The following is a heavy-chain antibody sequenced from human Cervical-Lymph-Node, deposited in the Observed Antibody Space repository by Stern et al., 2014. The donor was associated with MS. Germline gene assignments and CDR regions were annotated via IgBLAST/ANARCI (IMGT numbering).Heavy chain of an antibody. CDR1: GFTFSSYD. CDR3: ARDYGDYGMDV. J-gene: IGHJ6*02. CDR2: IGTAGDT. D-gene: IGHD4-17*01. Sequence: VQLVESGGGLVQPGGSLRLSCAASGFTFSSYDMHWVRQATGKGLEWVSAIGTAGDTYYPGSVKGRFTISRENAKSSLYLQMNSLRAGDTAVYYCARDYGDYGMDVWGQGTTVTVSS. V-gene: IGHV3-13*01.